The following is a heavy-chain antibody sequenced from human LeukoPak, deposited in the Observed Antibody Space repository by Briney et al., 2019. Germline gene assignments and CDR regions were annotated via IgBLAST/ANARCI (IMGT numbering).Heavy chain of an antibody. CDR3: ARGAAGYSYSYIESPGY. J-gene: IGHJ4*02. CDR1: GFTFSSYA. D-gene: IGHD5-18*01. Sequence: GVSLRLSCAASGFTFSSYAMHWVRQAPGKGLEWVAVISYDGSNKYYADSVKVRFTIPRHNSKNTLYLPMNSLRAEDTAVYYCARGAAGYSYSYIESPGYWGQGTLVTVSS. V-gene: IGHV3-30*04. CDR2: ISYDGSNK.